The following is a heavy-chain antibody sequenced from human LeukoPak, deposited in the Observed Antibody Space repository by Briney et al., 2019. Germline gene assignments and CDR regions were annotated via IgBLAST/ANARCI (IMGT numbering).Heavy chain of an antibody. CDR3: ARGVASGWFDP. Sequence: PSETLSLTCTVSGGSISSSSYYWGWIRQPPGKGLEWIGSIYYSGSTYYNPSLKSRVTISVDTSKNQFSLKLSSVTAADTAVYYRARGVASGWFDPWGQGTLVTVSS. J-gene: IGHJ5*02. CDR1: GGSISSSSYY. V-gene: IGHV4-39*01. D-gene: IGHD2-15*01. CDR2: IYYSGST.